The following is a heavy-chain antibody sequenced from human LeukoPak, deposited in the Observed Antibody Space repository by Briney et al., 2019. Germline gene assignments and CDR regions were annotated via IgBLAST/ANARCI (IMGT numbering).Heavy chain of an antibody. J-gene: IGHJ4*02. CDR2: IYYSGST. CDR1: GGSVSSGSYY. Sequence: PSETLSLTCTVSGGSVSSGSYYWSWIRQPPGKGLEWIGYIYYSGSTNYNPSLKSRVTISVDTSKNQFSLKLSSVTAADTAVYYCARGLLLPHFDYWGQGTLVTVSS. V-gene: IGHV4-61*01. CDR3: ARGLLLPHFDY. D-gene: IGHD2-15*01.